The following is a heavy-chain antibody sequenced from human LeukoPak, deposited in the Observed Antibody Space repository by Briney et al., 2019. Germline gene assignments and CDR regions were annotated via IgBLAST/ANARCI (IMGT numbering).Heavy chain of an antibody. CDR1: GDSFDGFY. V-gene: IGHV4-34*01. CDR3: AIRLTTSRLATATTWFDP. J-gene: IGHJ5*02. Sequence: SETLSLTCAVYGDSFDGFYWNWLRQSPGKGLEWLGEVNYIGRSNYNPALESRIAISADASKRQFSLKLTSVTAADTAVYYCAIRLTTSRLATATTWFDPWGQGTLVSVSS. D-gene: IGHD1-1*01. CDR2: VNYIGRS.